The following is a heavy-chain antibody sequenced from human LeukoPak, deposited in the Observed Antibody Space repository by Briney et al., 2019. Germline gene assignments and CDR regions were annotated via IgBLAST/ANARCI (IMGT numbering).Heavy chain of an antibody. V-gene: IGHV4-34*01. D-gene: IGHD3-9*01. J-gene: IGHJ5*02. CDR1: GGSFSGYY. CDR2: INHSGST. CDR3: ARVDILRYFDWLLYPLGWFDP. Sequence: KPSETLSLTCAVYGGSFSGYYWSWIRQPPGKGLEWIGEINHSGSTNYNPSLKSRVTISVDTSKNQFSLKLSSVTAADTAVYYCARVDILRYFDWLLYPLGWFDPWGQGTLVTVSS.